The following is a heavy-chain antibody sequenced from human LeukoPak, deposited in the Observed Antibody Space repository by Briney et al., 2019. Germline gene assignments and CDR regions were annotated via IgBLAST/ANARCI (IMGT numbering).Heavy chain of an antibody. CDR3: ARAVLGRQNY. J-gene: IGHJ4*02. V-gene: IGHV3-48*02. CDR1: GFTFSSYS. CDR2: ISSSSSTI. D-gene: IGHD7-27*01. Sequence: GGSLRLSCAASGFTFSSYSMNWVRQAPGKGLEWVSYISSSSSTIYYADSVKGRFTISRDNAKNSLYLQMNSLRDDDTAVYYCARAVLGRQNYWGQGTLVTVSS.